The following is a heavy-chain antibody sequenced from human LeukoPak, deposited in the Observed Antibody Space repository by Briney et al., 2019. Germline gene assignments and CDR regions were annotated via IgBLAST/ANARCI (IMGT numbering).Heavy chain of an antibody. Sequence: PSETLSLTCTVSGGSISTYYWSWIRQPPGKGLEWIGYIYYSGSTNYHPSLKSRVTLSVDTSKNQFSLKLSSVTAADTAVYYCARHVSSSGGPFLYWGQGTLVTVSS. J-gene: IGHJ4*02. CDR1: GGSISTYY. CDR2: IYYSGST. D-gene: IGHD1-26*01. V-gene: IGHV4-59*08. CDR3: ARHVSSSGGPFLY.